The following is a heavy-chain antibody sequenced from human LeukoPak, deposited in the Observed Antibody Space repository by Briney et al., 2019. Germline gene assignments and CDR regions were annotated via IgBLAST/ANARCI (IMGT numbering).Heavy chain of an antibody. CDR1: GGXFSGYY. V-gene: IGHV4-34*01. Sequence: SETLSLTCAVYGGXFSGYYCSWIRQLPGKGLKWIGEINHSGSTNYNPSLKSRVTISVDTSKNQFSLRLSSVTAADTAVYYCAKPAWGDYFDYWGQGTLVTVSS. D-gene: IGHD3-16*01. CDR2: INHSGST. J-gene: IGHJ4*02. CDR3: AKPAWGDYFDY.